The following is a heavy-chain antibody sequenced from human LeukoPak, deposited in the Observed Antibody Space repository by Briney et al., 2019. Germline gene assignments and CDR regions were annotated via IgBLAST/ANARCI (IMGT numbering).Heavy chain of an antibody. CDR1: GFTFSNYG. Sequence: GGSLRLSCAASGFTFSNYGMHWVRQAPGKGLEWVAVMWYDASNKYCSDSVKGRFTISRDNSKNTLYLQMNSLRAEDTAVYYCATTASRGPQSAEYFQYWGQGTLVTVSS. V-gene: IGHV3-33*01. CDR2: MWYDASNK. J-gene: IGHJ1*01. CDR3: ATTASRGPQSAEYFQY.